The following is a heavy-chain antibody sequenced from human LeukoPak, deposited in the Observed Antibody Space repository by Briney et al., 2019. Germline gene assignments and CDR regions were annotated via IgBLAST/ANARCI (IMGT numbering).Heavy chain of an antibody. D-gene: IGHD6-13*01. Sequence: ASXKVSCKASGYTLSNYGITWVRQAPGQGLEWMGWISAYNGNTNYAQKLQGRVTMTTDTSTSTAYMELRSLRSDDTAVYYCARDSSSWSHAEYFQHWGQGTLVTVSS. CDR1: GYTLSNYG. CDR2: ISAYNGNT. V-gene: IGHV1-18*01. J-gene: IGHJ1*01. CDR3: ARDSSSWSHAEYFQH.